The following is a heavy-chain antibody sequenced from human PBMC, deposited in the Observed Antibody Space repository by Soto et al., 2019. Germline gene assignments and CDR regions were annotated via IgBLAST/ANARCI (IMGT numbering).Heavy chain of an antibody. V-gene: IGHV4-34*01. Sequence: SETLPLTWAVFGGKFIGYDWRRVRQPPGKGLEWIGEIYHSGSTNYNPSLKSRVTISVDKSKNQFSLKLSSVTAADTAVYYCARAYDYSSNWFDPWGQGTLVTVSS. D-gene: IGHD4-4*01. CDR1: GGKFIGYD. CDR3: ARAYDYSSNWFDP. CDR2: IYHSGST. J-gene: IGHJ5*02.